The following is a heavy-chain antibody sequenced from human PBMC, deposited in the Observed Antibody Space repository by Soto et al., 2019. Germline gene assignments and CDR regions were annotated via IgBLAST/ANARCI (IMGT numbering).Heavy chain of an antibody. CDR3: ARVLCGGDCRTGYYYYGMDV. CDR1: GYTFTSYY. J-gene: IGHJ6*02. CDR2: INPSVGST. Sequence: QVQLVQSGAEVKKPGASVKVSCKASGYTFTSYYMHWVRQAPGQGLEWMGIINPSVGSTSYAQKFQGRVTMTRDTSTSTVYMELSSLRSEDTAVYYCARVLCGGDCRTGYYYYGMDVWGQGTTVTVSS. V-gene: IGHV1-46*01. D-gene: IGHD2-21*02.